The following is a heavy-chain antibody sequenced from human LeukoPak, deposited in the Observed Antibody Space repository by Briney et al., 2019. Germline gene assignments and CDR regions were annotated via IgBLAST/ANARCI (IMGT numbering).Heavy chain of an antibody. D-gene: IGHD3-22*01. CDR3: ARVGTYDSSGYYTALPDY. Sequence: SETLSLTCPVSGVSISSYYWSWIRQTPGKGLEWIGFVDYSGSANYNPSLKSRASISVDTSKNQFSLKLSSVTAADTAVYYCARVGTYDSSGYYTALPDYWGQGTLVTVSS. CDR1: GVSISSYY. CDR2: VDYSGSA. J-gene: IGHJ4*02. V-gene: IGHV4-59*08.